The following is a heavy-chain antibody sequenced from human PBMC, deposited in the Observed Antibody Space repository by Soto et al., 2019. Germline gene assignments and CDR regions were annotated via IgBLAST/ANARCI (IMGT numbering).Heavy chain of an antibody. Sequence: SETLSLTCTVSGGSISSYYWSWIRQPPGKGLEWIGYIYYSGSTNYNPSLKSRVTVSVDTSKNQFSLKLSSVTAADTAVYYCAREGRRGWNRHPDWFDPWGQGTLVTVSS. V-gene: IGHV4-59*01. J-gene: IGHJ5*02. CDR1: GGSISSYY. D-gene: IGHD1-1*01. CDR3: AREGRRGWNRHPDWFDP. CDR2: IYYSGST.